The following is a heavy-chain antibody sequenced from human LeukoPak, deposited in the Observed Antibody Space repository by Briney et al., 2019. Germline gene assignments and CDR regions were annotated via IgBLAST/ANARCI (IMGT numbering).Heavy chain of an antibody. D-gene: IGHD4-17*01. CDR3: ARGPADPYGVRGPSFDS. CDR2: VYTSGHT. V-gene: IGHV4-4*07. J-gene: IGHJ4*02. Sequence: SETLSLTCIVSGVSVSTSYWSWVRQPAGKALEWIGRVYTSGHTNYNPSLKRRVTMSLDTSKNGFSLRLTSVTAADTAIYYCARGPADPYGVRGPSFDSWGQGTLVTVSS. CDR1: GVSVSTSY.